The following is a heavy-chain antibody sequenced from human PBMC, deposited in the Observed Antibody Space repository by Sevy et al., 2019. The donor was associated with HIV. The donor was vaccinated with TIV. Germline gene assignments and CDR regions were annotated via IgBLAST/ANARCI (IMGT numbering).Heavy chain of an antibody. V-gene: IGHV3-9*01. D-gene: IGHD1-26*01. CDR3: AKYRVGAMRMSGFDI. CDR1: GFTFDDYA. CDR2: INWDSGSV. J-gene: IGHJ3*02. Sequence: GGSLRLSCAASGFTFDDYAMHWVRQAPGKGLEWVSGINWDSGSVGYADSVKGRFTISRDNSENSLYLQMKSLRPEDTALYYCAKYRVGAMRMSGFDIWGQGTMVTVSS.